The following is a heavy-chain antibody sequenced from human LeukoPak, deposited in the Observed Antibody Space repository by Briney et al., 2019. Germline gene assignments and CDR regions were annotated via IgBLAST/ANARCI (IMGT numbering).Heavy chain of an antibody. V-gene: IGHV3-74*01. J-gene: IGHJ4*02. CDR1: GCTFSSYW. CDR3: ARVSSSGWLPFDS. Sequence: PGGSLRLSCAAAGCTFSSYWRHWGRQAPGKGLWWVSRINSDGSSTSYAYSVKGRFTISRDNAKNTLYLQMNSLRPEDTAVYYCARVSSSGWLPFDSWGQGTLVTVSS. D-gene: IGHD6-19*01. CDR2: INSDGSST.